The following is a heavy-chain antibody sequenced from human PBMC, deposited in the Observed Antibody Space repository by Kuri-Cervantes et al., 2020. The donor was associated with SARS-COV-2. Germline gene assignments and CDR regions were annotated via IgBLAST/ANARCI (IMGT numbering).Heavy chain of an antibody. CDR1: GYTFTSYG. V-gene: IGHV1-18*01. J-gene: IGHJ4*02. D-gene: IGHD6-13*01. CDR2: ISAYNGNT. Sequence: ASVKVSCKASGYTFTSYGISWVRQAPGQGLEWMGWISAYNGNTNYAQKLQGRVTMTRDTSISTAYMELSRLRSDGTAVYYCAKSSSWYFDYWGQGTLVTVSS. CDR3: AKSSSWYFDY.